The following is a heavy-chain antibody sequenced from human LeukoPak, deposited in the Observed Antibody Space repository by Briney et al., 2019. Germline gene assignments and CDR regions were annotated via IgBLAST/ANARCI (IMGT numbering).Heavy chain of an antibody. CDR3: ARGGGNSDY. CDR1: EFTFSSYT. J-gene: IGHJ4*02. Sequence: GGSLRLSCAASEFTFSSYTINWVRQAPGKGLEWVSSISSTSTYISYADSVKGRFTISRDNAKNSLYLQMNSLRAEDTAVYYCARGGGNSDYWGQGTLVTVSS. V-gene: IGHV3-21*01. CDR2: ISSTSTYI. D-gene: IGHD2-15*01.